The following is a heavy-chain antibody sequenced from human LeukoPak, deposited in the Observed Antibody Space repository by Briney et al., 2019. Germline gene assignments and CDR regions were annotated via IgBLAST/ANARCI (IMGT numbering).Heavy chain of an antibody. CDR3: ARDGALKASYYYYGMDV. V-gene: IGHV3-53*04. Sequence: GGSLRLSCAASGFTVSSNYMSWVRQAPGKGLEWVSVIYSGGSTYYADSVKGRFTISRHNSKNTLYLQMNSLRAEDTAVYYCARDGALKASYYYYGMDVWGQGTTVTVSS. CDR1: GFTVSSNY. D-gene: IGHD3-16*01. CDR2: IYSGGST. J-gene: IGHJ6*02.